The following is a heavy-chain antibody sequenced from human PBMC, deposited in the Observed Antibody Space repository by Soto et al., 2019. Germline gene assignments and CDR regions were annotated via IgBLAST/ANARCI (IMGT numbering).Heavy chain of an antibody. V-gene: IGHV3-30*18. J-gene: IGHJ6*02. CDR3: AKGEGDYYYYGMDV. CDR2: ISYDGSNK. Sequence: GGSLRLSCAASGFTFSSYGMHWVRQSPGKGLEWVAVISYDGSNKYYADSVKGRFTISRDNSKNTLYLQMNSLRAEDTAVYYCAKGEGDYYYYGMDVWGQGTTVTVSS. CDR1: GFTFSSYG.